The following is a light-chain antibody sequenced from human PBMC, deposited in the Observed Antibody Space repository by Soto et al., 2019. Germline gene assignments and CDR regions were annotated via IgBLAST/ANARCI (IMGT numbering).Light chain of an antibody. CDR3: QHRNNWPPG. CDR1: ERMSGW. Sequence: DIQMTQSPSTLSASVGDSVTITCRASERMSGWLAWYQQKPGKAPKLLIYAASSLQSGVPSRFSGSGSGTDFTLTISSLEPEDFAVYYCQHRNNWPPGFGQGARLEIK. J-gene: IGKJ5*01. CDR2: AAS. V-gene: IGKV1-5*01.